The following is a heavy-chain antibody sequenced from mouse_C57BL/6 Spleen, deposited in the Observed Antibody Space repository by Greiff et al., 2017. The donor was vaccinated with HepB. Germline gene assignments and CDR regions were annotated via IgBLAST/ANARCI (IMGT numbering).Heavy chain of an antibody. D-gene: IGHD2-2*01. CDR1: GFTFSSYA. CDR3: TRVGVTYPYAMDY. V-gene: IGHV5-9-1*02. J-gene: IGHJ4*01. CDR2: ISSGGDYI. Sequence: EVKLVESGEGLVKPGGSLKLSCAASGFTFSSYAMSWVRQTPEKRLEWVAYISSGGDYIYYADTVKGRFTISRDNARNTLYLQMSSLKSEDTAMYYCTRVGVTYPYAMDYWGQGTSVTVSS.